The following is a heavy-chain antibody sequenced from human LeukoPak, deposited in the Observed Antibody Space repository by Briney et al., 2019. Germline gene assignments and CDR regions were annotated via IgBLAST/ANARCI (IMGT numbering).Heavy chain of an antibody. CDR3: AKGPYSSGWYYFDY. CDR2: ISYDGSNK. J-gene: IGHJ4*02. Sequence: GGSLRLSCAASGFTFSSYGMHWVRQAPGKGLEWVAVISYDGSNKYYADSVKGRFTISRDNSKNTLYLQMNSLRAEDTAVYYCAKGPYSSGWYYFDYWGQGTLVTVSS. V-gene: IGHV3-30*18. D-gene: IGHD6-19*01. CDR1: GFTFSSYG.